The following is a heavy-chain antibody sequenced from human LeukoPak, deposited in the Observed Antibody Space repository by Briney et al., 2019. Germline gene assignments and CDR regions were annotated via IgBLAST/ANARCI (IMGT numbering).Heavy chain of an antibody. D-gene: IGHD2-2*01. Sequence: GGSLRLSCAASGFTFSGSAMHWVRQASGKGLEWVGRIRSKANSYATAYAASVKGRFTISRDDSKNTAYLQMNSLKTEDTAVYYCTREYCSSTSYYNYWGQGTLVTVSS. J-gene: IGHJ4*02. V-gene: IGHV3-73*01. CDR3: TREYCSSTSYYNY. CDR1: GFTFSGSA. CDR2: IRSKANSYAT.